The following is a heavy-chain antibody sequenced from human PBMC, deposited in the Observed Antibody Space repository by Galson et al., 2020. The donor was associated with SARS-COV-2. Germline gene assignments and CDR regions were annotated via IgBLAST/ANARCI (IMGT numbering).Heavy chain of an antibody. CDR3: ASRYCGGGGGDSGY. D-gene: IGHD2-15*01. CDR2: ISSGSDFI. Sequence: GESLKISCAASGFTFRSYSMKWVRQAPGKGLEWVSSISSGSDFISYADSVRGRFTISRDNAKNSLYLQMNSRRAEDTATYYCASRYCGGGGGDSGYWGQGTLVNVSS. V-gene: IGHV3-21*06. CDR1: GFTFRSYS. J-gene: IGHJ4*02.